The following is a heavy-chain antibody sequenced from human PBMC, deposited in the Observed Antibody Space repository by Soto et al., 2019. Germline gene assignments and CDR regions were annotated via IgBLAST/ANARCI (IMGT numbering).Heavy chain of an antibody. CDR3: ARGPDDSDVPRWDH. D-gene: IGHD4-17*01. V-gene: IGHV1-46*02. CDR1: GYNFNQYY. CDR2: INLRGGTT. Sequence: QVQLVQSGPEVRKPGASVRLSCATSGYNFNQYYIHWVRQAPGQGRGWMGKINLRGGTTEYAHKFRGRVTVTGDTSTRTAYMELSSLRSEDTAVYFCARGPDDSDVPRWDHWGQGTLITVSS. J-gene: IGHJ4*02.